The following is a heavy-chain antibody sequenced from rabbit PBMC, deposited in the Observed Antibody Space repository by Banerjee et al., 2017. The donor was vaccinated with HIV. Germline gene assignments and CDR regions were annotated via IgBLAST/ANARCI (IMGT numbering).Heavy chain of an antibody. CDR3: ARDLAGVIGWNFNF. CDR2: INTISGDT. V-gene: IGHV1S45*01. J-gene: IGHJ4*01. D-gene: IGHD4-1*01. Sequence: QEHLKETGGGLVQPGGSLTLSCKAAGFSLSSHAMNWVRQAPGKGLEWIACINTISGDTVYATWAKGRFTISKASSTTVTLQMPSLTAADTATYFCARDLAGVIGWNFNFWGQGTLVTVS. CDR1: GFSLSSHA.